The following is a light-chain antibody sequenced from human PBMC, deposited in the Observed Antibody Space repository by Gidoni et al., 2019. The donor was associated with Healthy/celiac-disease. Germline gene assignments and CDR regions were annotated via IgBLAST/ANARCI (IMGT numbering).Light chain of an antibody. CDR1: QSVSSY. CDR3: QQRSNWPPLT. V-gene: IGKV3-11*01. J-gene: IGKJ4*01. Sequence: DIVLTQSPATLSLSPGERATLSCRASQSVSSYLAWYQQKPGQAPRLLIYDASNRATGIPARLSGSGSGTDFTLTISSLEPEDFAVYYCQQRSNWPPLTCGGGTKVEIK. CDR2: DAS.